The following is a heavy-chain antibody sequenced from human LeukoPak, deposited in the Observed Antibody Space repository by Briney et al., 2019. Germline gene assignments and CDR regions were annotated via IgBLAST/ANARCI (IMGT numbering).Heavy chain of an antibody. Sequence: GGSLRLSCAASGFTVSSNYMGWVRQGPGKGLECVSVISNDGDTYYADSVKGRFTISRDTSKNTVSLQMNSLRAEDTAVYYCAGDKTTGGWYEFWGQGTLVTVSS. V-gene: IGHV3-53*01. CDR3: AGDKTTGGWYEF. J-gene: IGHJ4*02. CDR2: ISNDGDT. CDR1: GFTVSSNY. D-gene: IGHD6-19*01.